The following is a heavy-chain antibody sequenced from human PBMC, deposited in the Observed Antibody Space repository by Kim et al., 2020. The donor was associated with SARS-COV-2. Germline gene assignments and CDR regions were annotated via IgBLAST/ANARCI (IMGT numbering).Heavy chain of an antibody. CDR1: GFTFSGSA. D-gene: IGHD3-3*02. CDR3: TSVPAPTLAFCDAFV. Sequence: GGSLRLSCAASGFTFSGSAILWVGQAAGKGLEWVGRIRGKANSYATAYAASVRGRFSISRDDSKNTAYLQMNNLKTEDTAVYYCTSVPAPTLAFCDAFV. CDR2: IRGKANSYAT. V-gene: IGHV3-73*01. J-gene: IGHJ3*02.